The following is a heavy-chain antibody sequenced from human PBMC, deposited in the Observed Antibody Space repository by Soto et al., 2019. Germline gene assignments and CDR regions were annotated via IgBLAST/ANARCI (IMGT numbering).Heavy chain of an antibody. CDR1: GFSFSDYY. V-gene: IGHV3-72*01. J-gene: IGHJ4*02. CDR2: IRNKANSYTT. D-gene: IGHD1-26*01. CDR3: VRGHNSFDY. Sequence: VQLVESGGTLVQPGGSLRLSCAASGFSFSDYYMDWVRQAPGKGLEWVGRIRNKANSYTTEYAASVTGRFTISRDASKNSGYLQMNSLKSEDTAVYYCVRGHNSFDYWGQGTLVTVSS.